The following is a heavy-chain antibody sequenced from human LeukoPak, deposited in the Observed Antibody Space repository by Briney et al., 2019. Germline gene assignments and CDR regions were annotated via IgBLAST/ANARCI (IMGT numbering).Heavy chain of an antibody. Sequence: SQTLSLTCTVSGGSISSGDYYWSWIRQPPGKGLEWIGYIYYSGSTYYNPSLKSRVTISVDTSKNQFSLKLSSVTAADTAVYYCVRVGYYYDSSGYYYPSYFDYWGQGTLVTVSS. D-gene: IGHD3-22*01. J-gene: IGHJ4*02. V-gene: IGHV4-30-4*01. CDR3: VRVGYYYDSSGYYYPSYFDY. CDR2: IYYSGST. CDR1: GGSISSGDYY.